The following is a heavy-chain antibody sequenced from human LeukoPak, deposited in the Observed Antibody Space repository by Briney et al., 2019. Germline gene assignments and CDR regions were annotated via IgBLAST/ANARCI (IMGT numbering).Heavy chain of an antibody. CDR2: IYVDGRTT. V-gene: IGHV3-74*01. Sequence: GGSLRLSCAASGFTFSPYWMHWVRQAPGKGLVWVSRIYVDGRTTNYADSVKGRFTISRDNAKNTVYLEMNSLSVEDTATYYCIRDFRSADLWGQGTLVTVTS. CDR1: GFTFSPYW. J-gene: IGHJ5*02. CDR3: IRDFRSADL.